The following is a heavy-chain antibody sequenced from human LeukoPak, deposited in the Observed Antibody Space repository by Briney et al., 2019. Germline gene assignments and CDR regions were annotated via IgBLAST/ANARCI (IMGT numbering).Heavy chain of an antibody. CDR3: ATGPVRCSSTSCYAIFDY. CDR2: INPNSGGT. D-gene: IGHD2-2*01. V-gene: IGHV1-2*02. Sequence: ASVKVSYKASGYTFTGYYMHWVRQAPGQGLEWMGWINPNSGGTNYAQKFQGRVTMTRDTSISTAYMELSRLRSDDTAVYYCATGPVRCSSTSCYAIFDYWGQGTLVTVSS. J-gene: IGHJ4*02. CDR1: GYTFTGYY.